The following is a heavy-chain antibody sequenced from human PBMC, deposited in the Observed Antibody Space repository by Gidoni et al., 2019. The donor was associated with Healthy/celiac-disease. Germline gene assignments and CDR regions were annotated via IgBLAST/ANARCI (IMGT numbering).Heavy chain of an antibody. CDR1: GFTFSSYA. CDR3: ARDGVTITMIPRWWNYFDY. Sequence: QVQLVESGGGVVQPGRSLRLSCAASGFTFSSYAMHWVRQAPGKGLEWVAVISYDGSNKYYADSVKGRFTISRDNSKNTLYLQMNSLRAEDTAVYYCARDGVTITMIPRWWNYFDYWGQGTLVTVSS. J-gene: IGHJ4*02. CDR2: ISYDGSNK. V-gene: IGHV3-30*04. D-gene: IGHD3-22*01.